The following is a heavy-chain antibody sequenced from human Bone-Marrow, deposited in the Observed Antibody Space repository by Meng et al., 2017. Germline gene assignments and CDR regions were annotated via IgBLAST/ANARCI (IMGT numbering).Heavy chain of an antibody. D-gene: IGHD3-9*01. CDR2: IWYDGSNK. V-gene: IGHV3-33*01. CDR1: GFTFSSYG. J-gene: IGHJ3*02. Sequence: GASLKISCAASGFTFSSYGMHWVRQAPGKGLGWVAVIWYDGSNKYYADSVKGRFTISRDNSKNTLYLQMNSLRAEDTAVYYCARENLRYFDWLYDDAFDIWGQGTMVTVSS. CDR3: ARENLRYFDWLYDDAFDI.